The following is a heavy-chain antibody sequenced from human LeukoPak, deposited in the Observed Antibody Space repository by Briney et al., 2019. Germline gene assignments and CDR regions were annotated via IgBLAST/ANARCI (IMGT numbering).Heavy chain of an antibody. J-gene: IGHJ4*02. CDR1: GFTFSRYG. CDR3: ARDWYSSSDY. V-gene: IGHV3-64*01. CDR2: ISSNGGGK. Sequence: GGSLRLSCAASGFTFSRYGMHWVRQAPGKGPEYVSAISSNGGGKYYANSVKGRFTISRDNSKNALYLQVGSLRAEDMAVYYCARDWYSSSDYWGQGTLVTVSS. D-gene: IGHD6-13*01.